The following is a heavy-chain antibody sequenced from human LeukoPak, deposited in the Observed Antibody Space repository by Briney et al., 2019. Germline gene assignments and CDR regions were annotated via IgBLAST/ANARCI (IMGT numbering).Heavy chain of an antibody. CDR3: ARGPKGYYDILTGYHTAAFDI. Sequence: GGSLRLSCAASGFTFSSYWMSWVRQAPGKGLEWVANIKQDGSEKCYVDSVKGRFTISRDNAKNSLYLQMNSLRAEDTAVYYCARGPKGYYDILTGYHTAAFDIWGQGTMVTVSS. CDR1: GFTFSSYW. V-gene: IGHV3-7*05. CDR2: IKQDGSEK. D-gene: IGHD3-9*01. J-gene: IGHJ3*02.